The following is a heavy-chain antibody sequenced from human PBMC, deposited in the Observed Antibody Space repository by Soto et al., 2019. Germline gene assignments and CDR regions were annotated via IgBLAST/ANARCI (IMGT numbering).Heavy chain of an antibody. Sequence: ASETLSLTCAVSGDSINNYSWSWIRQPPGKGLEWIGYISYSGSTSYNPSLRSRVTISVDTSKNQFSLNLSSVTAADTAVYYCAREHRGLVQPAHRYNWLDPWGQGTLVTVSS. CDR1: GDSINNYS. CDR2: ISYSGST. CDR3: AREHRGLVQPAHRYNWLDP. J-gene: IGHJ5*02. D-gene: IGHD2-2*01. V-gene: IGHV4-59*01.